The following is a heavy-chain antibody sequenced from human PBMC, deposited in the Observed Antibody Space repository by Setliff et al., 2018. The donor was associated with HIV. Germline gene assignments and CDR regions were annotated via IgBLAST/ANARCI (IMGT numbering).Heavy chain of an antibody. CDR2: INHSGST. Sequence: LSLTCAVYGGSFSGYYWSWIRQPPGKGLECIGEINHSGSTNHNPSLKSRVTISVDTSKNQFSLKLSSVTAADTAVYYCAKGVAGLQYYYYYMDVWGKGTTVTVSS. D-gene: IGHD6-19*01. J-gene: IGHJ6*03. CDR1: GGSFSGYY. V-gene: IGHV4-34*01. CDR3: AKGVAGLQYYYYYMDV.